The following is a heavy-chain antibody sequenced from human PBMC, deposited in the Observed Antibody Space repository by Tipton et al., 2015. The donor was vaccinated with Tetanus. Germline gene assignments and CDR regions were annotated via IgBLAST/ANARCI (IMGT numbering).Heavy chain of an antibody. J-gene: IGHJ4*02. CDR3: AREADCSGGSCFSGGFGN. V-gene: IGHV3-33*01. Sequence: SLRLSCAASGFIFSSYCIHWVRQAPGKGLEWVADSWYDGTDKYYADSVNGRFTISRDNSKNTLYLQMNSLRAEDTAVYYCAREADCSGGSCFSGGFGNWGQGTQVTVSS. CDR2: SWYDGTDK. D-gene: IGHD2-15*01. CDR1: GFIFSSYC.